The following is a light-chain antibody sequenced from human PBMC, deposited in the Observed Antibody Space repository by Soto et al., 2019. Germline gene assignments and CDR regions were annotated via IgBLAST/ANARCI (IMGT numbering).Light chain of an antibody. V-gene: IGKV1-5*03. CDR3: QQYDASPLT. Sequence: DIRMTQSPTTLSASVGDRAIITCRASQTVRNWLAWFQQKPGEAPKLLIYKASRLESGVSSRFSGSGYGTDFTLTITNLVPGDSATYFCQQYDASPLTFGQGTKLEIK. J-gene: IGKJ2*01. CDR1: QTVRNW. CDR2: KAS.